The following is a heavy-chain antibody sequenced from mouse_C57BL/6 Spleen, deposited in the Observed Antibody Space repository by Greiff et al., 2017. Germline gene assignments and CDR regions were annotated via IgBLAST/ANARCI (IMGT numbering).Heavy chain of an antibody. Sequence: DVKLVESGAGLVKPGGSLKLSCAASGFTFSSYAMSWVRQTPEKRLEWVAYISSGGDYIYYADTVKGRFTISRDNARNTLYLQMSSLMSEDTAMYYCTTVSYYSGSRYWYFDVWGPGTTVTVSS. CDR3: TTVSYYSGSRYWYFDV. CDR2: ISSGGDYI. D-gene: IGHD1-1*01. J-gene: IGHJ1*01. V-gene: IGHV5-9-1*02. CDR1: GFTFSSYA.